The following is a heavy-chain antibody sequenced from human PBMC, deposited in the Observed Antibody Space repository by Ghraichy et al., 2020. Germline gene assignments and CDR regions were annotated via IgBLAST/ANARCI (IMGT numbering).Heavy chain of an antibody. D-gene: IGHD3-10*01. CDR2: INHSGST. J-gene: IGHJ6*02. CDR1: GGSFSGYY. Sequence: SETLSLTCAVYGGSFSGYYWSWIRQPPGKGLEWIGEINHSGSTNYNPSLKSRVTISVDTSKNQFSLKLSSVTAADTAVYYCARHQWVYYYGSGRNYYYGMDVWGQWTTVTVSS. CDR3: ARHQWVYYYGSGRNYYYGMDV. V-gene: IGHV4-34*01.